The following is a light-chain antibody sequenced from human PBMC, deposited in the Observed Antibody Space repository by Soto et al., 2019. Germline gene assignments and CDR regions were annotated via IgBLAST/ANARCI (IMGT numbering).Light chain of an antibody. V-gene: IGKV1-27*01. Sequence: DVPMTQSPSSLSAFVGDRVTITCRASQGIAPYLAWFQQKPGKVPKLLIYATSTLQSGVPSRFRGSGSGTDFTLTINSLQPEDVGTYYCQKYNSAPLTFGGGPKVEIK. J-gene: IGKJ4*01. CDR2: ATS. CDR1: QGIAPY. CDR3: QKYNSAPLT.